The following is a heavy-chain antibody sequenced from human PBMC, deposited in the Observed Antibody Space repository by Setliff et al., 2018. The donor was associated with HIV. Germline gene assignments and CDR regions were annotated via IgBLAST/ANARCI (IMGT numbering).Heavy chain of an antibody. Sequence: SETLSLTCAVSGYSISSGFYWSWMRQPPGKGLEWIGSIYQSGNTNYNPSLESRLTISVDTAKNQFSLKLAFVTAADTAVYYCARYSTLTTNFDYWGQGTLVTVSS. CDR2: IYQSGNT. J-gene: IGHJ4*02. CDR1: GYSISSGFY. D-gene: IGHD4-17*01. V-gene: IGHV4-38-2*01. CDR3: ARYSTLTTNFDY.